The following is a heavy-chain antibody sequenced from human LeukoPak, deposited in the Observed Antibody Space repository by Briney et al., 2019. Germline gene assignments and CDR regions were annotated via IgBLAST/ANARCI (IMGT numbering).Heavy chain of an antibody. CDR2: ISRDGGST. D-gene: IGHD3-10*01. CDR3: AKDSYYGPPTYYFDK. J-gene: IGHJ4*02. V-gene: IGHV3-43*02. Sequence: PGGSLRLSCAASGFTFDDYAMHWIRQAPGRGLEWVSLISRDGGSTYYADSLKGRFTISRDNRRNSLYLQISSLRTEDTALYYRAKDSYYGPPTYYFDKWGQGTQVTVSS. CDR1: GFTFDDYA.